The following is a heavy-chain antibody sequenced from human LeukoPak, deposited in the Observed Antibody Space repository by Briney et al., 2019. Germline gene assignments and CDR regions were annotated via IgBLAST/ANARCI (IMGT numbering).Heavy chain of an antibody. D-gene: IGHD1-26*01. CDR1: GGSISSSSYY. Sequence: SETLSLTCTVSGGSISSSSYYWGWIRQPPGKGLEWIGSIYYSGSTYYNPSLESRVTISVDTSKNQFSLKLSSVTAADTAVYYCAREFGGSYLGYWGQGTLVTVSS. V-gene: IGHV4-39*07. CDR2: IYYSGST. J-gene: IGHJ4*02. CDR3: AREFGGSYLGY.